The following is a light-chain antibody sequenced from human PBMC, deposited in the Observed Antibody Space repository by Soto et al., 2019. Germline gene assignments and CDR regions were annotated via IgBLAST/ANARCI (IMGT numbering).Light chain of an antibody. CDR1: QSVDSSY. CDR2: GAS. CDR3: QQFGSPFT. V-gene: IGKV3-20*01. J-gene: IGKJ3*01. Sequence: EIVLTQSPGTLSLSPGERATLSCRASQSVDSSYLAWYQQKPGQAPRLLIYGASSRATGIPDRFSGSGSGTDFTLTINRLEPEDFAVYYCQQFGSPFTFGPGTKVDIK.